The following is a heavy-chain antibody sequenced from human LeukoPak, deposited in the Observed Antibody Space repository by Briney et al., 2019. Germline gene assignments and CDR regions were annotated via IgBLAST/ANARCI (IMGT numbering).Heavy chain of an antibody. CDR3: VPTDSSGLD. V-gene: IGHV3-74*01. D-gene: IGHD3-22*01. CDR1: GFTFSHYW. J-gene: IGHJ4*02. CDR2: TNTDGSST. Sequence: VGSLRLSCEASGFTFSHYWMHWVRQAPGKGLVWVSRTNTDGSSTSYVDSVKGRFTISRDNANNTMYLQMNSLRAEDTAMYYCVPTDSSGLDWGQGTLVTVSS.